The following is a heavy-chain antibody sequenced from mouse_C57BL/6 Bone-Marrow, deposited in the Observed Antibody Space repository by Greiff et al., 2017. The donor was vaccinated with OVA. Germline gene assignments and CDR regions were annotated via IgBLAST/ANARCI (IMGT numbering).Heavy chain of an antibody. CDR1: GYSFTSYY. CDR3: ARAYSNYVVAAMDY. V-gene: IGHV1-66*01. J-gene: IGHJ4*01. CDR2: IYPGSGNT. Sequence: VQLQQSGPELVKPGDSVKISCKASGYSFTSYYIHWVKQRPGQGLEWIGWIYPGSGNTKYNEKFKGQATLTADTYSSTAYMQLSSLTSEDAAVYYCARAYSNYVVAAMDYWGQGTSVTVSS. D-gene: IGHD2-5*01.